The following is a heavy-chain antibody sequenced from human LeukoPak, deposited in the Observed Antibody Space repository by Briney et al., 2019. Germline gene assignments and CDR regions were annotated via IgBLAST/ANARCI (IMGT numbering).Heavy chain of an antibody. V-gene: IGHV3-30*03. Sequence: GGSLRLSCAASGFTFSSYGMHWVRQAPGKGLEWVAVISYDGSNKYYADSVKGRFTISRDNSQNTLYLQMNSLRAEDTAIYYCARTVDTAMVTIDYWGQGTLVTVSS. D-gene: IGHD5-18*01. CDR3: ARTVDTAMVTIDY. CDR1: GFTFSSYG. J-gene: IGHJ4*02. CDR2: ISYDGSNK.